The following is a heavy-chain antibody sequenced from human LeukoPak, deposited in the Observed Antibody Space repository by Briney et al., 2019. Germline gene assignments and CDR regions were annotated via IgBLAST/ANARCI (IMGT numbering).Heavy chain of an antibody. V-gene: IGHV1-69*05. J-gene: IGHJ6*03. Sequence: SVKVSCKASGGTFSSYAISWVRQAPGQGLEWMGGIIPIFGTANYAQKFQGRVTITTDESTSTAYMELSSPRSEDAAVYYCARDLKPYNWKLLSHMDVWGKGTTVTVSS. D-gene: IGHD1-20*01. CDR3: ARDLKPYNWKLLSHMDV. CDR1: GGTFSSYA. CDR2: IIPIFGTA.